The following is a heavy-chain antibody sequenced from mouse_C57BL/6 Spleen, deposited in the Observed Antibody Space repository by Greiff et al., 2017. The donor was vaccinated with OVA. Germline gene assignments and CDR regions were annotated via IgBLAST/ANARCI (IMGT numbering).Heavy chain of an antibody. Sequence: QVQLQQPGAELVKPGASVKLSCKASGYTFTSYWMHWVKQRPGQGLEWIGMIHPNSGSTNYNEKFKSKATLTVDKSSSTAYMQLSSLTSEDSAVYYCARTGEGQLYYCDYWGQGTTLTVSS. D-gene: IGHD3-3*01. V-gene: IGHV1-64*01. CDR2: IHPNSGST. CDR1: GYTFTSYW. CDR3: ARTGEGQLYYCDY. J-gene: IGHJ2*01.